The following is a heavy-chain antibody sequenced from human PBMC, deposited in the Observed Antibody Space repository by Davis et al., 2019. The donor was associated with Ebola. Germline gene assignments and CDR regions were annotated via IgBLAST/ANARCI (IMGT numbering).Heavy chain of an antibody. J-gene: IGHJ6*02. CDR1: GFTVSSNY. CDR3: ARVQGHSSSWYVDYGMDV. V-gene: IGHV3-53*01. Sequence: PGGSLRLSCAASGFTVSSNYMSWVRQAPGKGLEWVSVIYSGGSTYYADSVKGRFTISRDNSKNTLYLQMNSLRAEDTAVYYCARVQGHSSSWYVDYGMDVWGQGTTVTVSS. D-gene: IGHD6-13*01. CDR2: IYSGGST.